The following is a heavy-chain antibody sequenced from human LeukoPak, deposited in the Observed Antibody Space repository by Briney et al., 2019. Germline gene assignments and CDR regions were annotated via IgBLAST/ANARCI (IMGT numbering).Heavy chain of an antibody. V-gene: IGHV3-23*01. CDR1: GFTFSSYA. J-gene: IGHJ4*02. D-gene: IGHD3-10*01. CDR3: AKGFSYYGSGSFRYFDY. Sequence: PGGALRLSCAASGFTFSSYAMSWVRQAPGKGLEWVSAISGSGGSTYYADSVKGRFTISRDNSKNKLYLQMNSLRAEDTAVYYCAKGFSYYGSGSFRYFDYWGQGTLVTVSS. CDR2: ISGSGGST.